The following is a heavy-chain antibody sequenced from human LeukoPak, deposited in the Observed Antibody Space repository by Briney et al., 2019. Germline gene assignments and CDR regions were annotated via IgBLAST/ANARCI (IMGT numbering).Heavy chain of an antibody. V-gene: IGHV3-30*02. CDR1: GFTFISYG. CDR2: IRYDGSNK. Sequence: GGSLGLSCAASGFTFISYGMHWVRQAPGKGLEWVAFIRYDGSNKYYADSVKGRFTISRDNSKNTLYLQMNSLRAEDTAVYYCAKDRGRWLQNMDAWGKGTTVTISS. CDR3: AKDRGRWLQNMDA. J-gene: IGHJ6*03. D-gene: IGHD5-24*01.